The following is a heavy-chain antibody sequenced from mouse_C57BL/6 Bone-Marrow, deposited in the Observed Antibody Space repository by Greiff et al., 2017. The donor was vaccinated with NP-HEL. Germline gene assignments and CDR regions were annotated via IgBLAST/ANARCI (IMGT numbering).Heavy chain of an antibody. CDR3: ARSHYGSSYWYFDV. J-gene: IGHJ1*03. V-gene: IGHV1-69*01. Sequence: VQLQQPGAELVMPGASVKLSCKASGYTFTSYWMHWVKQRPGQGLEWIGEIDPSDSSTNYNQKFQGKSTLTVDKSTSTAYMQHSSLTSEDSAVYYCARSHYGSSYWYFDVWGTGTTVTVSS. D-gene: IGHD1-1*01. CDR2: IDPSDSST. CDR1: GYTFTSYW.